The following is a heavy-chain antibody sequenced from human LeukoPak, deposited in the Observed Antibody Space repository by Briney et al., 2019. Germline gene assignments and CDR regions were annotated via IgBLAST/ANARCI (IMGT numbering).Heavy chain of an antibody. CDR3: AKSIRPKDSNSWYLHFGY. J-gene: IGHJ4*02. D-gene: IGHD6-13*01. CDR1: GFTFNTYA. CDR2: ISGRDGST. V-gene: IGHV3-23*01. Sequence: GGSLRLSCAASGFTFNTYAMTWVRQAPGKGLEWVSAISGRDGSTYYADSVKGRFTISRDNSKNTLYLQMNSLRAEDTAIYYCAKSIRPKDSNSWYLHFGYWGQGTLVTVSS.